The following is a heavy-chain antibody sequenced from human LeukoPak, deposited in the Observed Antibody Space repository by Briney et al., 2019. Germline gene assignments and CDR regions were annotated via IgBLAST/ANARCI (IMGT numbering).Heavy chain of an antibody. CDR1: GFSISSYY. V-gene: IGHV4-59*08. Sequence: AETLSLTCNVSGFSISSYYWTWIRQTPGKGLEWIWYIYYNGETNYNPSPKSRRIILLDTSKNQFSLKVTSVTAADTAVYYCARHVLFYYYYYMDVWGQGTTVPVSS. CDR2: IYYNGET. D-gene: IGHD3-10*01. J-gene: IGHJ6*03. CDR3: ARHVLFYYYYYMDV.